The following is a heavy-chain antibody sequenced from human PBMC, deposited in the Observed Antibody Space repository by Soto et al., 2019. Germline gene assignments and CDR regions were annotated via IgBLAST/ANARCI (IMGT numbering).Heavy chain of an antibody. J-gene: IGHJ3*02. CDR1: GITFSNYW. CDR2: IKQDGSEK. V-gene: IGHV3-7*01. CDR3: ARDQDDSSDAFDI. D-gene: IGHD3-3*01. Sequence: EVHLVESGGGLVQPGGSLRLSCAASGITFSNYWMTWVRQAPGKGLEWVANIKQDGSEKYYVDSVKGRFTISRDNAKNSLYLKMNSLRAEDTAVYYCARDQDDSSDAFDIWGQRTMVTVSS.